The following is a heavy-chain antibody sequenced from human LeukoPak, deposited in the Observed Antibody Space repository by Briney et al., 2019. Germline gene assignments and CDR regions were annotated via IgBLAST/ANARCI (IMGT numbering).Heavy chain of an antibody. V-gene: IGHV1-18*01. CDR3: AREAVVPSGGDY. J-gene: IGHJ4*02. Sequence: ASVKVSCKVSGYTFTSYGISWGRQAPGQGLEWMGWICAYNGNTNYAQKLQGRVTMTTDTSTSTAYMELRSLRSDDTAVYYCAREAVVPSGGDYWGQGTLVTDSS. CDR1: GYTFTSYG. CDR2: ICAYNGNT. D-gene: IGHD2-2*01.